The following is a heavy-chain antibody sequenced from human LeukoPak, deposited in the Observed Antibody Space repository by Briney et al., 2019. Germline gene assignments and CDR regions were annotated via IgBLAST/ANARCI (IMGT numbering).Heavy chain of an antibody. V-gene: IGHV3-53*01. Sequence: PGGSLRLSCAASGFTVSSNYMSWVRQAPGKGLEWVSVIYSGGSTYYADSVKGRFTISRDNSKNTLYLQMNSLRAEDTAVYYCARSSGSYYVALDYWGQGTLVTVSS. D-gene: IGHD1-26*01. CDR1: GFTVSSNY. CDR3: ARSSGSYYVALDY. J-gene: IGHJ4*02. CDR2: IYSGGST.